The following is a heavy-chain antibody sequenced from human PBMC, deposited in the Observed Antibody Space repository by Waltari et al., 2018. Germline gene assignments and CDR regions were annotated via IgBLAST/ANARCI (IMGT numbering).Heavy chain of an antibody. Sequence: EVQLVESGGGLVQSGGSLRLSCADSGSDYWMDWVRQAPGKGLMGVSRVKSDGTSPTYADSVKGRFTVSRDSAKNMLYLQMNSLRAEDTAVYYCTTNPPGYWGQGTLVTVSS. CDR2: VKSDGTSP. J-gene: IGHJ4*02. CDR3: TTNPPGY. V-gene: IGHV3-74*01. CDR1: GSDYW.